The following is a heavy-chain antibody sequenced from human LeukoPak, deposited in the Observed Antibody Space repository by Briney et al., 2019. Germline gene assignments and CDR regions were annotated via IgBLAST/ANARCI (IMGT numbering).Heavy chain of an antibody. V-gene: IGHV3-21*01. CDR3: AREAGTGERWYFDL. Sequence: GGSLRLSCAASGLTFSTYTMNWVRQAPGRGLEWVSSISSSSDYIYYADSVRGRFIISRDNAKNSLYLQMNSLRAEDTAVYYCAREAGTGERWYFDLWGRGTLVTVSS. CDR2: ISSSSDYI. J-gene: IGHJ2*01. CDR1: GLTFSTYT. D-gene: IGHD7-27*01.